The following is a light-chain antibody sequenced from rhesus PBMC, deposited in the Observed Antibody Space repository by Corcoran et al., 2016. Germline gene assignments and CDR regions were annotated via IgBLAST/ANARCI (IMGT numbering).Light chain of an antibody. Sequence: DIQMTQSPSSLSASVGDRVTITCRASENLNNYLNWYQQKPGRAPKLLIYRASTLQTGVPSRFSGSGSGTYYTFAISSLQPEDFGTYYCQHGYGTPIFTFGPGTKVDIK. CDR1: ENLNNY. CDR3: QHGYGTPIFT. J-gene: IGKJ3*01. V-gene: IGKV1-74*01. CDR2: RAS.